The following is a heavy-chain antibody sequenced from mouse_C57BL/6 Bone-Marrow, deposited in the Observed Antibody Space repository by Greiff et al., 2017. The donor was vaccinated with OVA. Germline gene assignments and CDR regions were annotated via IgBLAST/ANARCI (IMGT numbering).Heavy chain of an antibody. CDR3: ATYYYGSSYGFAY. CDR1: GFSLTSYG. V-gene: IGHV2-5*01. D-gene: IGHD1-1*01. Sequence: QVHVKQSGPGLVQPSQSLSITCTVSGFSLTSYGVHWVRQSPGKGLEWLGVIWRGGSTDYNAAFMSRLSITKDNSKSQVFFKMISLQADDTAIYYCATYYYGSSYGFAYWGQGTLVTVSA. J-gene: IGHJ3*01. CDR2: IWRGGST.